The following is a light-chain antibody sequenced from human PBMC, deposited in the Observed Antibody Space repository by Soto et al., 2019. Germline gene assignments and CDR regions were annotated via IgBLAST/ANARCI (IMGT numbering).Light chain of an antibody. Sequence: DIQMTQSPSSLSASVGDIVTITCRASQGISNNLAWYQQKPGKVPKLLIYGASTLPTGVTSRFSGSGSGTAFTLTSSSLQPEDVATYYCQKYESAPLKFGQGTKVEFK. CDR1: QGISNN. CDR3: QKYESAPLK. CDR2: GAS. J-gene: IGKJ1*01. V-gene: IGKV1-27*01.